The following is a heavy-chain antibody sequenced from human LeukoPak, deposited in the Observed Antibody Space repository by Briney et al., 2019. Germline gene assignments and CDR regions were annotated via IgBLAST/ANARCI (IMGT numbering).Heavy chain of an antibody. CDR1: GFTLSSYE. CDR2: IRSKIYGGTP. J-gene: IGHJ4*02. Sequence: PGGSLRLSCTVSGFTLSSYEMSWIRQAPGKGLEWVGFIRSKIYGGTPEYAASVKGRFTISRDDSKGVAYLQMNSLKTEDTAVYYCTRDQTPYYWGQGTLVTVSS. V-gene: IGHV3-49*03. CDR3: TRDQTPYY.